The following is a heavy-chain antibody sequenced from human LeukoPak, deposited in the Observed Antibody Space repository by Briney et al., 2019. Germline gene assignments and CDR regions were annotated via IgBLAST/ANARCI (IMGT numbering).Heavy chain of an antibody. Sequence: PSETLSLTCAVSGGSISSGGYSWSWIRQPPGKGLEWIGYIYHSGSTYYNPSLKSRVTISVDRSKNQSSLKLSSVTAADTAVYYCARVAAAATLTYFDYWGQGTLVTVSS. V-gene: IGHV4-30-2*01. D-gene: IGHD6-13*01. CDR1: GGSISSGGYS. CDR2: IYHSGST. J-gene: IGHJ4*02. CDR3: ARVAAAATLTYFDY.